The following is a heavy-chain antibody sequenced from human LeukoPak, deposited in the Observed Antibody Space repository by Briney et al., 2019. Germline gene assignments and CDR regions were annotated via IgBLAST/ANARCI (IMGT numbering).Heavy chain of an antibody. CDR2: ISAYNGNT. CDR3: ASVYYDILTGYYRLDY. Sequence: GASVKVSCKASGYTFTSYGIRWVRQAPGQGLEWMGWISAYNGNTNYAQKLQGRVTMTTDTSTSTAYMELRSLRSDDTAVYYCASVYYDILTGYYRLDYWGQGTLVTVSS. V-gene: IGHV1-18*01. D-gene: IGHD3-9*01. J-gene: IGHJ4*02. CDR1: GYTFTSYG.